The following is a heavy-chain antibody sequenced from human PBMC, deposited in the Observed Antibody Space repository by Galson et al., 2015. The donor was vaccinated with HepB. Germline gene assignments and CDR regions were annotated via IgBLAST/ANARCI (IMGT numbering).Heavy chain of an antibody. CDR2: IYNGDSA. V-gene: IGHV3-53*01. CDR1: GFTVSDTY. D-gene: IGHD3-22*01. J-gene: IGHJ4*02. CDR3: VKGGTSGYYLY. Sequence: SLRLSCAASGFTVSDTYMSWVRQAPGKGLEWVSVIYNGDSANYADSVKGRFTISRDSSKNTLYLQMNSLRVEDTAVYYCVKGGTSGYYLYWGQGTLVAVSS.